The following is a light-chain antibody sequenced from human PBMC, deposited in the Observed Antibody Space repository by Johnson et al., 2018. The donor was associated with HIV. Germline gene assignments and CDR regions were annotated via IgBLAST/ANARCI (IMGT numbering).Light chain of an antibody. J-gene: IGLJ1*01. V-gene: IGLV1-51*02. CDR1: YSNIANNY. Sequence: QSVLTQPTSVSAAPGQKVTISCSGSYSNIANNYVSWYQQLPGAAPKLLIYKDDKRPSGIPDRFSGSKSGKSATLSITGLQTGDEADYYCGIWQTSLSTGGVVGAGTKVTVL. CDR2: KDD. CDR3: GIWQTSLSTGGV.